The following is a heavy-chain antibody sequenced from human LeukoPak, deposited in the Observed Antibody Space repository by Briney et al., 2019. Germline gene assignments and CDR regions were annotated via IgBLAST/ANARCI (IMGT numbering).Heavy chain of an antibody. Sequence: PGGSLRLSCAASGFSFSGFSMNWVRQAPGKGLEWIGYIYYSGSTNYNPSLKSRVTISVDTSKNQFSLKLSSVTAADTAVYYCARDSIFTYYYDSSGYYSNDAFDIWGQGTMVTVSS. CDR1: GFSFSGFS. CDR2: IYYSGST. CDR3: ARDSIFTYYYDSSGYYSNDAFDI. D-gene: IGHD3-22*01. V-gene: IGHV4-59*01. J-gene: IGHJ3*02.